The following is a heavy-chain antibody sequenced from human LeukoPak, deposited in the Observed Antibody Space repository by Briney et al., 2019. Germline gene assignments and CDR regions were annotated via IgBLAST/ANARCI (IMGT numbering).Heavy chain of an antibody. V-gene: IGHV4-39*01. CDR2: IYYSGST. J-gene: IGHJ4*02. Sequence: SGPLSLTCTVSGGSISSTSYYWGWIRQPPGKRLEWIGNIYYSGSTYYNPSLKSRITISVDTSKNQFSLKLSSVTAADTAVYYCARLWYGGNVDYWGQGTLVTVSS. D-gene: IGHD4/OR15-4a*01. CDR1: GGSISSTSYY. CDR3: ARLWYGGNVDY.